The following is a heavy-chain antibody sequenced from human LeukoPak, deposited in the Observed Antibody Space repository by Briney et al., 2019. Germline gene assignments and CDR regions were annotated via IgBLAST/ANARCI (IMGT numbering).Heavy chain of an antibody. CDR1: GFTFSSYS. CDR2: ISSSSSHI. CDR3: ARDASDSSSWGEDY. J-gene: IGHJ4*02. D-gene: IGHD6-13*01. Sequence: GGFLRLSCAASGFTFSSYSMNWVRQAPGKGLEWVSLISSSSSHIYYADSVKGRFTISRDNAKNSLYLQMNSLRAEDTAVYYCARDASDSSSWGEDYWGQGTLVTVSS. V-gene: IGHV3-21*01.